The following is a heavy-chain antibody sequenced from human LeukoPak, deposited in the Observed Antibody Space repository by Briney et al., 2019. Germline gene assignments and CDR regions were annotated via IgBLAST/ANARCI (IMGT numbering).Heavy chain of an antibody. V-gene: IGHV3-48*02. D-gene: IGHD3-22*01. Sequence: PGGSLRLSCAASGFTFTSYAMSWVRQAPGKGLEWVSYISSSSSTIYYADSVKGRFTISRDNAKNSLYLQMNSLRDEDTAVYYCASQYYYDSSGYYGDAFDIWGQGTMVTVSS. CDR3: ASQYYYDSSGYYGDAFDI. J-gene: IGHJ3*02. CDR1: GFTFTSYA. CDR2: ISSSSSTI.